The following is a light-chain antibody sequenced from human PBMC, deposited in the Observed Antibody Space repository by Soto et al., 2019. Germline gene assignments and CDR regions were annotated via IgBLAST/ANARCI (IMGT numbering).Light chain of an antibody. V-gene: IGKV3-11*01. CDR1: QSVSSY. CDR3: QQRSNWLT. Sequence: EIVLTQSPATLSLSPGERATLSCRASQSVSSYLAWYQQKPGQAPRLLIYDASNGATGIPARFSGSWSATDFTLTNSSLEPEDFAVYYCQQRSNWLTLGGGTKVEIK. J-gene: IGKJ4*01. CDR2: DAS.